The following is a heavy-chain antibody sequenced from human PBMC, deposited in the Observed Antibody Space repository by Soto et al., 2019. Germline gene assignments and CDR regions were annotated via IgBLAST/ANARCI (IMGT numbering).Heavy chain of an antibody. J-gene: IGHJ4*02. V-gene: IGHV1-69*01. CDR2: IIPLFGTA. D-gene: IGHD6-19*01. Sequence: QVQLEQSGAEVKQPGSSVRVSCKTSGGTFSTYAINWVRQAPGQGLEWMGAIIPLFGTADYSQKFQGRVTITADESTSTAYMELSSLRSDDTAVYFCARPKGTYSSGYYYFDFWGQGNLVTVSS. CDR3: ARPKGTYSSGYYYFDF. CDR1: GGTFSTYA.